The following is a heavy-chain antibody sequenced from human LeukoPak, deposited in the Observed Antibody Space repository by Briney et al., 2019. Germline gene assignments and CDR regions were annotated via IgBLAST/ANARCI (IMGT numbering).Heavy chain of an antibody. CDR2: ISAYNGNT. J-gene: IGHJ6*02. CDR3: ARDSKMIAVASGINV. D-gene: IGHD6-19*01. Sequence: ASVKVSCKASGYTFTSYGISWVRQAPGQGLEWMGWISAYNGNTNYAQKLQGRVTMTTDTSTSTAYMGLRSLRSDDTAVYYCARDSKMIAVASGINVWGQGTTVTVSS. CDR1: GYTFTSYG. V-gene: IGHV1-18*01.